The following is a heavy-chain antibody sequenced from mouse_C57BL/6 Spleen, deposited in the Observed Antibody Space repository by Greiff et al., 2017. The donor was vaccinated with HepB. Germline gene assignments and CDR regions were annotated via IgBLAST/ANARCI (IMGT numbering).Heavy chain of an antibody. CDR1: GYTFTSYW. Sequence: QVHVKQPGAELVKPGASVKMSCKASGYTFTSYWITWVKQRPGQGLEWIGDIYPGSGSTNYNEKFKSKATLTVDTSSSTAYMQLSSLTSEDSAVYYCARWGNYEGFAYWGQGTLVTVSA. V-gene: IGHV1-55*01. D-gene: IGHD2-1*01. CDR2: IYPGSGST. CDR3: ARWGNYEGFAY. J-gene: IGHJ3*01.